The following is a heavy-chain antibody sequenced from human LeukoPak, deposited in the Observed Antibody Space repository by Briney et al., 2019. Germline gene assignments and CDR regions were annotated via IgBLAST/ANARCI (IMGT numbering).Heavy chain of an antibody. Sequence: SVKVSCKASGGTFSSYAISWVRQAPGQGLEWMGGIIPIFGTANYAQKFQGRVTITADESTSTAYMELSSLRSEDTAVYYCARDPPIAAAGTVGYYYYYGMDVWGQGTTVTVSS. V-gene: IGHV1-69*13. CDR2: IIPIFGTA. J-gene: IGHJ6*02. CDR1: GGTFSSYA. CDR3: ARDPPIAAAGTVGYYYYYGMDV. D-gene: IGHD6-13*01.